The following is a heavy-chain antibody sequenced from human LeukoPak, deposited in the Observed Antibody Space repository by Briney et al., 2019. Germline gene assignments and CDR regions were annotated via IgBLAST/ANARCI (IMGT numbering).Heavy chain of an antibody. J-gene: IGHJ4*02. CDR3: ARADAYSSGWYWAYYFDY. CDR2: ISYDGSNK. D-gene: IGHD6-19*01. CDR1: GFTFSSYG. Sequence: GRSLRLSCAASGFTFSSYGMHWVRQAPGKGLEWVAVISYDGSNKYYADSVKGRFTISRDNSKNTLYLQMNSLRAEDTAVYYCARADAYSSGWYWAYYFDYWGQGTLVTVSS. V-gene: IGHV3-30*03.